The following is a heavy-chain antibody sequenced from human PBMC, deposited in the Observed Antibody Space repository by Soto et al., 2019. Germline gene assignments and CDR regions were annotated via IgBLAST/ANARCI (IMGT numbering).Heavy chain of an antibody. V-gene: IGHV1-18*01. D-gene: IGHD5-12*01. CDR3: ARDELKGVAMIRGAYYYYYVMDV. CDR1: SXTFTSYG. CDR2: ITAYNGNT. Sequence: ASVKVSCKASSXTFTSYGFSWVRQAPGQGLEWMGWITAYNGNTKYAQKWQGRVTMTRDTSISTAYMELSRLRSDDTAVYYCARDELKGVAMIRGAYYYYYVMDVWXQGSTVTVSS. J-gene: IGHJ6*02.